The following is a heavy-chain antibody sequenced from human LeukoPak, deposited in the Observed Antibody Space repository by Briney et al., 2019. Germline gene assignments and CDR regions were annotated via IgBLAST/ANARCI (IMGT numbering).Heavy chain of an antibody. CDR2: MSYDGSNK. CDR3: GKEDY. J-gene: IGHJ4*02. V-gene: IGHV3-30*04. CDR1: GFTFSSYA. Sequence: GRSLRLSCAASGFTFSSYAMHWVRQAPGKGLEWVAVMSYDGSNKYYADSVRGRLTISRDNSKNTLYLQMDSLRAEDTALYYCGKEDYWGQGTLVTVSS.